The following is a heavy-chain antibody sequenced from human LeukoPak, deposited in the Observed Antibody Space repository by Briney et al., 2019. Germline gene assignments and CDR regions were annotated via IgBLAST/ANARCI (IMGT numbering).Heavy chain of an antibody. D-gene: IGHD3-9*01. CDR2: ITSSSSYI. Sequence: GGSLRLSCAASGFTFSSYTMNWVRQAPGEGLEWVSSITSSSSYIYYTDSAKGRFTISRDNAKNSLFLQMNSLRAEGTAVYYCARVLSGTLTFDHWGQGTLVAVSS. V-gene: IGHV3-21*01. CDR1: GFTFSSYT. CDR3: ARVLSGTLTFDH. J-gene: IGHJ4*02.